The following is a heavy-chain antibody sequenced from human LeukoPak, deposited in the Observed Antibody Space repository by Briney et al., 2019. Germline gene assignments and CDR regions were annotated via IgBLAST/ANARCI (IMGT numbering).Heavy chain of an antibody. CDR3: ASKLTTGY. D-gene: IGHD4-17*01. V-gene: IGHV3-66*01. CDR2: IYSGGNT. Sequence: GGSLRLSCVVSGLTVSSNYMSWVRQAPGEGLEWVSVIYSGGNTNYADSVKGRFIVYRDNSKNTLYLQMNSLRAEDTAVYYCASKLTTGYWGQGTLVTVSS. J-gene: IGHJ4*02. CDR1: GLTVSSNY.